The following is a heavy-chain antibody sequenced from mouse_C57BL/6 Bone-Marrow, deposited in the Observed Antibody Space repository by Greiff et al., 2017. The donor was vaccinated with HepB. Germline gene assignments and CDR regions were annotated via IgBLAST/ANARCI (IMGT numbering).Heavy chain of an antibody. J-gene: IGHJ3*01. Sequence: EVKVVESEGGLVQPGSSMKLSCTASGFTFSDYYMAWVRQVPEKGLEWVANINYDGSSTYYLDSLKSRFIISRDNAKNILYLQMSSLKSEDTATYYCGRVYDGFFAYWGQGTLVTVSA. CDR3: GRVYDGFFAY. CDR1: GFTFSDYY. CDR2: INYDGSST. D-gene: IGHD2-3*01. V-gene: IGHV5-16*01.